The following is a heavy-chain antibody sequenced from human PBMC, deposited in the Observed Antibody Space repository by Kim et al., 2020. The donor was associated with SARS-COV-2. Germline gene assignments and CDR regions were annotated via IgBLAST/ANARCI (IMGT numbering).Heavy chain of an antibody. CDR3: ARVLPGFDWYFDL. D-gene: IGHD3-16*01. J-gene: IGHJ2*01. CDR2: INTSGNT. Sequence: SETLSLTCAVSADSIYTYYWSWIRQPAGKRLEYIGRINTSGNTNYNPSFQSRVTMSMDTSGTQFSLRLNSVTAADTAVYYCARVLPGFDWYFDLCGRGILVTVSS. CDR1: ADSIYTYY. V-gene: IGHV4-4*07.